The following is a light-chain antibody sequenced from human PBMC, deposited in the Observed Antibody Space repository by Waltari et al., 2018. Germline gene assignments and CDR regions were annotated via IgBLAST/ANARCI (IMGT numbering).Light chain of an antibody. CDR3: QHYVRLPVS. V-gene: IGKV3-20*01. J-gene: IGKJ1*01. CDR2: GAS. CDR1: PSVSRA. Sequence: EIGLTQSPCQLALSPGERATLPCRASPSVSRALAWYQQKPGQAPRLLIYGASSRATGVPDRFSGSGSETDFSLTISRLEPEDFAVYYCQHYVRLPVSFGQGTKVEIK.